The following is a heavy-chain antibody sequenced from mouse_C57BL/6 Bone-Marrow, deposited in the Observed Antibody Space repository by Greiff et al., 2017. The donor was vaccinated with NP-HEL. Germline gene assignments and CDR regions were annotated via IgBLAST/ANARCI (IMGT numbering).Heavy chain of an antibody. D-gene: IGHD2-3*01. CDR3: VRHCYDVYYLDY. J-gene: IGHJ2*01. V-gene: IGHV10-1*01. CDR2: IRSKSNNYAT. CDR1: GFSFNTYA. Sequence: DVQLVESGGGLVQPKGSLKLSCAASGFSFNTYAMNWVRQAPGKGLEWVARIRSKSNNYATYYADSLKDRFTISRDDSESMLYLQMNNLKTEDTAMYYCVRHCYDVYYLDYWGQGTTLTVSS.